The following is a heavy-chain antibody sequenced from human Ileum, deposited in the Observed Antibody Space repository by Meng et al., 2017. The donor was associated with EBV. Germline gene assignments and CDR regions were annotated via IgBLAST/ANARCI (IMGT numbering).Heavy chain of an antibody. CDR3: SRDLAGSDDD. CDR1: GCSFSRYW. D-gene: IGHD6-25*01. V-gene: IGHV3-74*01. Sequence: LGWSGGALVWLGGSLRLSCAASGCSFSRYWMHWVRQAPGKGLVWVSRTNENGRTTDYADSVKGRFTISRDNTKNILYLQMDSLRAEDTAVYFCSRDLAGSDDDWGQGTLVTVSS. CDR2: TNENGRTT. J-gene: IGHJ4*02.